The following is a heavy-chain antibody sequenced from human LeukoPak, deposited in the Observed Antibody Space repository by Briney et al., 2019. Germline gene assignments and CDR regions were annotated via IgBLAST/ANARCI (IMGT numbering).Heavy chain of an antibody. J-gene: IGHJ6*03. CDR3: ARKSGSYSDDYFYMDV. D-gene: IGHD1-26*01. Sequence: GGSLRLSCAASGFTLSSYSMNWVRQAPGRGLEWVSSITRSSSYIYYADSLKGRFTISRDNAKNSLYLQMNSLRAEDTAVYYCARKSGSYSDDYFYMDVWGKGTTVTVSS. CDR1: GFTLSSYS. V-gene: IGHV3-21*06. CDR2: ITRSSSYI.